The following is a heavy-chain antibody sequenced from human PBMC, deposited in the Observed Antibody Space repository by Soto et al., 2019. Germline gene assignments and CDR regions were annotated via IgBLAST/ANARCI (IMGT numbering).Heavy chain of an antibody. D-gene: IGHD6-13*01. CDR1: GFTFSSYG. CDR2: ISYDGSNK. Sequence: RLSCAASGFTFSSYGMHWVRQAPGKGLEWVAVISYDGSNKYYADSVKGRFTISRDNSKNTLYLQMNSLRAEDTAVYYCARGAAAGAEYFQHWGQGTLVTVSS. V-gene: IGHV3-30*03. CDR3: ARGAAAGAEYFQH. J-gene: IGHJ1*01.